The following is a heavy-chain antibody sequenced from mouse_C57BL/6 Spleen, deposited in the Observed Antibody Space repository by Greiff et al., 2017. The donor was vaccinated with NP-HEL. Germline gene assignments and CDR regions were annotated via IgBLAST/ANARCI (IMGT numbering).Heavy chain of an antibody. CDR1: GYTFTSYW. J-gene: IGHJ2*01. CDR2: IHPNSGST. Sequence: QVQLQQPGAELVKPGASVKLSCKASGYTFTSYWMHWVKQRPGQGLEWIGMIHPNSGSTNYNEKFKSKATLTVDKSSSTAYMQLSSLTSEDSAVYYCASSSLIYYYGSYYFDYWGQGTTLTVSS. D-gene: IGHD1-1*01. V-gene: IGHV1-64*01. CDR3: ASSSLIYYYGSYYFDY.